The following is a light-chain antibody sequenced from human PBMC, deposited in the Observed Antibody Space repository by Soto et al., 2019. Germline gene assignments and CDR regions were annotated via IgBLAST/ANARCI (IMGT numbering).Light chain of an antibody. CDR1: QSVSSSY. Sequence: EIVLTQSPGTLSLSPGERATLSCRASQSVSSSYLAWYQQKPGQAPRLLIYGASSRATGIPDRFSGSGSGTDFTLTISRLEPEDFAVYYCQRYCSSPPFTFGPGTKVDIK. V-gene: IGKV3-20*01. CDR2: GAS. CDR3: QRYCSSPPFT. J-gene: IGKJ3*01.